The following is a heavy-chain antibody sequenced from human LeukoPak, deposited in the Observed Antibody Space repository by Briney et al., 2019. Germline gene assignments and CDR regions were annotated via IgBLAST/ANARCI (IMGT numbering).Heavy chain of an antibody. D-gene: IGHD3-16*01. J-gene: IGHJ4*02. CDR1: GFTFSSHG. CDR2: ISSSSNYI. CDR3: ARGLDWGY. Sequence: GGSLRLSCVASGFTFSSHGMNWVRQAPGKGLEWVSSISSSSNYIHYADSLKGRFTVSRDNAKNSLYLQMNSLRAEDTAVYYCARGLDWGYWGQGTLVTVSS. V-gene: IGHV3-21*06.